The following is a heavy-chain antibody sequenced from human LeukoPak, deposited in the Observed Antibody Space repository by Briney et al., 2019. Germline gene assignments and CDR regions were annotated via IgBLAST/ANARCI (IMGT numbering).Heavy chain of an antibody. J-gene: IGHJ3*02. D-gene: IGHD3-10*01. CDR1: GGSFSGYY. CDR2: INHSGST. V-gene: IGHV4-34*01. CDR3: AWGTITSTVAAFDI. Sequence: SETLSLTCAVYGGSFSGYYWSWIRQPPGKGLEWIGEINHSGSTNYNPSLKSRVTISVDTSKNQFSLKLSSVTAADTAVYYCAWGTITSTVAAFDIWGQGTMVTVSS.